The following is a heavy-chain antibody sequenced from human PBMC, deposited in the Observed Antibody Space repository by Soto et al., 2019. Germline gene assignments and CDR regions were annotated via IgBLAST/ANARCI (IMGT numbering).Heavy chain of an antibody. CDR2: ISWNSGSI. J-gene: IGHJ4*02. CDR3: ARGEEYCSGGSRFAFDY. Sequence: EVQLVESGGGLVQRGRSLRLSCAASGFTIDDYAMHWVRQAPGKGLEWVSGISWNSGSIGYADSVKGRFTISRDNAKNSLYLQMNSLRAEDTALYYCARGEEYCSGGSRFAFDYWGQGNLVTVSS. V-gene: IGHV3-9*01. D-gene: IGHD2-15*01. CDR1: GFTIDDYA.